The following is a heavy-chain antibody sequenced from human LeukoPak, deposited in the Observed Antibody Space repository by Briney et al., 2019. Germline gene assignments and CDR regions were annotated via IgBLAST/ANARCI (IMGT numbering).Heavy chain of an antibody. CDR3: ARVHLGYDSSVQWYFDL. CDR2: IIPIFGTA. J-gene: IGHJ2*01. D-gene: IGHD3-22*01. V-gene: IGHV1-69*05. Sequence: SVRVSCKASGGTFSSYAISWVRQAPGQGLEWMGGIIPIFGTANYAQKFQGRVTITTDESTSTAYMELSSLRSEDTAVYYCARVHLGYDSSVQWYFDLWGRGTLVTVSS. CDR1: GGTFSSYA.